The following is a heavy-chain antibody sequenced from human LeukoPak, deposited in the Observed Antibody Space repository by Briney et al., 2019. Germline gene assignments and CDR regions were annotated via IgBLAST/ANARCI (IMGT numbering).Heavy chain of an antibody. CDR3: ARDLAVAMGYYDSSGYYSDAFDI. D-gene: IGHD3-22*01. J-gene: IGHJ3*02. V-gene: IGHV1-2*02. CDR2: INPNSGGT. CDR1: GYTFTGYY. Sequence: RASVKVSCKASGYTFTGYYMHWVRQAPGQGLEWMGWINPNSGGTNYAQKLQGRVTMTTDTSTSTAYMELRSLRSDDTAVYYCARDLAVAMGYYDSSGYYSDAFDIWGQGTMVTVSS.